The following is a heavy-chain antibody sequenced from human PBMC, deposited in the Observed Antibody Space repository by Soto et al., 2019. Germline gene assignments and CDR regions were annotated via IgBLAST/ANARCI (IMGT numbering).Heavy chain of an antibody. Sequence: GGSLRLSCAASRFTLTFTFSGYAVTWVRQAPGKGLEWVSTISDSGASTYYADSVKGRFTVSRDNSNNTVSLQMNSLRADDTAVYYCAKDARRTGLVGHWVDWGQGTPVTVSS. D-gene: IGHD1-26*01. CDR2: ISDSGAST. CDR3: AKDARRTGLVGHWVD. J-gene: IGHJ4*02. V-gene: IGHV3-23*01. CDR1: RFTLTFTFSGYA.